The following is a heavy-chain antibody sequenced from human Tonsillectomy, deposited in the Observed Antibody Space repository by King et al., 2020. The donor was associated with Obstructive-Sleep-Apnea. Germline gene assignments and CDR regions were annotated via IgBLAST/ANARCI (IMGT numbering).Heavy chain of an antibody. CDR3: ATSVSPIEY. V-gene: IGHV5-10-1*01. Sequence: QLVQSGAEVKKPGGSLRISCKGSGYSFPNSLITWVRQMPGKGLEWMGSVDPGDSYADYSPSFQGHVTMSVDTYANTAFLQWSTLKASDTGMYYCATSVSPIEYWGQGTLVTVSS. CDR2: VDPGDSYA. CDR1: GYSFPNSL. D-gene: IGHD2/OR15-2a*01. J-gene: IGHJ4*02.